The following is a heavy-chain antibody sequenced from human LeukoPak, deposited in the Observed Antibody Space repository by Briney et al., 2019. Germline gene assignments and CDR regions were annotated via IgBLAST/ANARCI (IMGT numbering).Heavy chain of an antibody. Sequence: GGSLRLSCAASGFTFTDFYMSWIRQAPGKGLEWVSYITNSGTTIYYADSVKGRFTISRDNAKNSLYLQMNSLRAEDTAVYYCAKEEGGITTYSNVDYWGQGTLVTVSS. CDR2: ITNSGTTI. CDR1: GFTFTDFY. V-gene: IGHV3-11*01. J-gene: IGHJ4*02. D-gene: IGHD3-22*01. CDR3: AKEEGGITTYSNVDY.